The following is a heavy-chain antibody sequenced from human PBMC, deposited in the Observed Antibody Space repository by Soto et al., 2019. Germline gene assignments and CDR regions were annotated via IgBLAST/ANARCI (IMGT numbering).Heavy chain of an antibody. V-gene: IGHV3-23*01. CDR2: ISGSGGST. J-gene: IGHJ4*02. Sequence: EVQLLESGGGLVQPGGSLRLSCAASGFTFSSYAMSWVRQAPGKGLEWVSAISGSGGSTYYADSVKGRFTISRVNSKNTRYLQMNSLRAEDTALYYCAKDLAIAITVAGYFDYWGQGTLVTVSS. D-gene: IGHD6-19*01. CDR3: AKDLAIAITVAGYFDY. CDR1: GFTFSSYA.